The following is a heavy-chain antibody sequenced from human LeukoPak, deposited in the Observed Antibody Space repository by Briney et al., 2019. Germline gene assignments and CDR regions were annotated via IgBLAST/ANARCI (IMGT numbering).Heavy chain of an antibody. D-gene: IGHD3-9*01. J-gene: IGHJ4*02. Sequence: GGSLRLSCAASGFKFSSYSMNWVRQAPGKGLEWVSSISGSSSYIYYADSVKGRFTVSRDNAKNSPYLQMNSLRAEDTAVYYCVRDYENLTGSKTCFHYWGQGTLVTVSS. CDR2: ISGSSSYI. CDR3: VRDYENLTGSKTCFHY. V-gene: IGHV3-21*01. CDR1: GFKFSSYS.